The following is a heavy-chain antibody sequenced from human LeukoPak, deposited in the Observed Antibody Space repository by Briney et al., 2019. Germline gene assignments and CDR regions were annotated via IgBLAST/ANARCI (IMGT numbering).Heavy chain of an antibody. CDR1: GFAFSSYA. V-gene: IGHV3-23*01. CDR3: AKAPDY. Sequence: GSLRLSCAVSGFAFSSYAMSWVRQAPGKGLEWVSAVSGTGDSTYSADSVKGRFTISRDNSKNTLYLQMNSLRVEDTAVYYCAKAPDYWGQGTLVTVSS. J-gene: IGHJ4*02. CDR2: VSGTGDST.